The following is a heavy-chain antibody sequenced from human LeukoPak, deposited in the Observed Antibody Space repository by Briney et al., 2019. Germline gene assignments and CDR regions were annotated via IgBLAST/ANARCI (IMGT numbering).Heavy chain of an antibody. CDR1: GGSVSSGSYY. CDR2: IYYSGST. V-gene: IGHV4-61*01. J-gene: IGHJ4*02. CDR3: AGYGSGTNPRFDY. D-gene: IGHD3-10*01. Sequence: PSETPSLTRTVSGGSVSSGSYYWSWIRQPPGKGLEWLGYIYYSGSTNYNPSLKSRVTISVDTSKNQFSLKLSSVTAADTAVYYCAGYGSGTNPRFDYWGQGTLVTVSS.